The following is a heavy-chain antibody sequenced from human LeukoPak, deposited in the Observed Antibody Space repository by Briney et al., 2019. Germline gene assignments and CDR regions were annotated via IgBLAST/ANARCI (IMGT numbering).Heavy chain of an antibody. Sequence: VASVKVSCKVSEYSVTELAIHWVRQTGEGLEWMGGFHPKDADMIYAQKFQGRVTMTQNTSTDTVYMELSNLRSEDTAIYYCTTVYYTLLPGYLNQMDVWGKGTTVTISS. D-gene: IGHD3-9*01. V-gene: IGHV1-24*01. CDR2: FHPKDADM. CDR3: TTVYYTLLPGYLNQMDV. J-gene: IGHJ6*04. CDR1: EYSVTELA.